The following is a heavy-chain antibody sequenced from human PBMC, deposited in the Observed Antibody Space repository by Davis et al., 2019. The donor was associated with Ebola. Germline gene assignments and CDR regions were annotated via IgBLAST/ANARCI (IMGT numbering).Heavy chain of an antibody. V-gene: IGHV1-18*01. CDR1: GYTFTSYG. CDR3: ARVPDMITFGGTPPDY. Sequence: ASVKVSCKASGYTFTSYGISWVRPAPGQGLEWMGWISAYNGNTNYAQKLQGRVTMTTDTSTSTAYMELRSLRSDDTAVYYCARVPDMITFGGTPPDYWGQGTLVTVSS. CDR2: ISAYNGNT. J-gene: IGHJ4*02. D-gene: IGHD3-16*01.